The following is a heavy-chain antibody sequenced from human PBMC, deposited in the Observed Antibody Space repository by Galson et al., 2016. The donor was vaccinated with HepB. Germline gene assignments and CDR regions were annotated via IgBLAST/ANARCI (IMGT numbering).Heavy chain of an antibody. CDR3: ARGRSGPAAILRVSAGHFDY. V-gene: IGHV4-34*01. D-gene: IGHD2-2*01. J-gene: IGHJ4*02. Sequence: SETLSLTCAVYGESFSGYYWSWIRQPPGKGLEWIGEINHSGSTNYKPTLKSRVTMSVDTSENQFSLNLSSVTAADTAVYYCARGRSGPAAILRVSAGHFDYWGQGTLVTVSS. CDR1: GESFSGYY. CDR2: INHSGST.